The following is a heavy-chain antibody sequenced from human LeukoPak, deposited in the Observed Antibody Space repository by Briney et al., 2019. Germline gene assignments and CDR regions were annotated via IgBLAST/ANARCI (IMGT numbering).Heavy chain of an antibody. CDR1: ESTFTSYW. CDR2: IYPGDSDT. V-gene: IGHV5-51*01. D-gene: IGHD6-19*01. Sequence: GESLKISCKGSESTFTSYWIGWVRQMPGKGLGWMGIIYPGDSDTRYNTSFQGQVTISADKSTSTAYLQWSSLRASDTAMYDCARRYTSGETFEYWGQGTLVTVSS. J-gene: IGHJ4*02. CDR3: ARRYTSGETFEY.